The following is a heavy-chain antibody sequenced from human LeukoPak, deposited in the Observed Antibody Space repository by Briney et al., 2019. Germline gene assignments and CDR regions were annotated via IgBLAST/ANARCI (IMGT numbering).Heavy chain of an antibody. CDR2: INPNSGGT. V-gene: IGHV1-2*02. D-gene: IGHD1-7*01. CDR3: ARPLTGTSWYYFDY. Sequence: GASVKVSCKASGYTFTGYYMHWVRQAPGQGLEWMGWINPNSGGTNYAQKFQGRVIMTRDTSINTAYVVLSGLKSDDTAVYYCARPLTGTSWYYFDYWGQGTLVTASS. J-gene: IGHJ4*02. CDR1: GYTFTGYY.